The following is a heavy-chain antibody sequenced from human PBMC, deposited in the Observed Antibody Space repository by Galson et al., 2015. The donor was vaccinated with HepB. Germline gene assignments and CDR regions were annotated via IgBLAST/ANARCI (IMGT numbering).Heavy chain of an antibody. J-gene: IGHJ4*02. CDR2: IWYDGSNK. CDR1: GFTFGSYG. Sequence: SLRLSCAASGFTFGSYGMHWVRQAPGKGLEWVAVIWYDGSNKYYADSVKGRFTISRDNSKNTLYLQMNSLRAEDTAVYYCARAYGITGTTTGYWVQGTLVTVSS. V-gene: IGHV3-33*01. D-gene: IGHD1-7*01. CDR3: ARAYGITGTTTGY.